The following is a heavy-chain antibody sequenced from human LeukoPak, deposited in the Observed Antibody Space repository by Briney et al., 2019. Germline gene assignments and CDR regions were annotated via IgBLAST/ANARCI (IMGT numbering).Heavy chain of an antibody. J-gene: IGHJ4*02. CDR2: INDSGTT. Sequence: KPSETLSLTCSVSGGSISSSNYYWGWIRQPPVKGLEWIATINDSGTTHYKPSLKSRVTISADRTNNHFSLTLNSVTAADTAVYYCAREKGSGWYKGLYYFDYWGQGTLVTVSS. V-gene: IGHV4-39*02. D-gene: IGHD6-19*01. CDR1: GGSISSSNYY. CDR3: AREKGSGWYKGLYYFDY.